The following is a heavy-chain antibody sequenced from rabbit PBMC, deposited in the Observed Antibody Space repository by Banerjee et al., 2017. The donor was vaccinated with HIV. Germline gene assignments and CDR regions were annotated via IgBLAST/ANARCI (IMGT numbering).Heavy chain of an antibody. CDR1: GIDFSSYDY. V-gene: IGHV1S40*01. CDR3: ARDLAGVIGWNFNL. D-gene: IGHD4-1*01. Sequence: QSLEESGGDLVKPGASLTLTCTASGIDFSSYDYMCWVRQAPGKGLEWIACIYAGSSGSTDYARWVNGRFTVSKNSSTTVTLQMTSLTAADTATYFCARDLAGVIGWNFNLWGQGTLVTVS. CDR2: IYAGSSGST. J-gene: IGHJ4*01.